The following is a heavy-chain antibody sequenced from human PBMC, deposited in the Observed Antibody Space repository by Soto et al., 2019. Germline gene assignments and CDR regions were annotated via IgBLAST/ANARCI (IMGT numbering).Heavy chain of an antibody. CDR1: GYSFTSYW. J-gene: IGHJ3*02. V-gene: IGHV5-10-1*03. CDR2: IDPSDSYT. Sequence: EVQLVQSGAEVKTPGESLRISCKGSGYSFTSYWISWVRQMPGKGLEWMGRIDPSDSYTNYSPSFQGHVTISADKSISTAYLQWSSLKASDTAMYYCSYYYDSSGYYSDAFDIWGQGTMVTVSS. CDR3: SYYYDSSGYYSDAFDI. D-gene: IGHD3-22*01.